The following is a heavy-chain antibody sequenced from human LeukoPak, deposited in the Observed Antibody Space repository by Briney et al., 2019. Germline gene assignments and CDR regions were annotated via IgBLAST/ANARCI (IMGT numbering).Heavy chain of an antibody. Sequence: SQTLSLTCTVSGGSISTGDYYWSWLRQPPGKGREWSGYIYYSGSTYNNPYPKSRVTIPVDTSKNHFSLKLSSVTAADTAVYYCARETVPAATTNWFEPWGQGTLVTVSS. D-gene: IGHD2-2*01. V-gene: IGHV4-30-4*08. CDR1: GGSISTGDYY. CDR2: IYYSGST. CDR3: ARETVPAATTNWFEP. J-gene: IGHJ5*02.